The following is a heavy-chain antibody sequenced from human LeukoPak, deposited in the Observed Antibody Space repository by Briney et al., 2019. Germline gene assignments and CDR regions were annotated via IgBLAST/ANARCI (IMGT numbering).Heavy chain of an antibody. J-gene: IGHJ4*02. CDR3: AGAPGYGYGYAFDY. D-gene: IGHD5-18*01. Sequence: SETLSLTCTVSGGSISSYYWSWIRQPPGKGLEWIGYIYYSGSTYYNPSLKSRVTISVDTSKNQFSLKLSSVTAADTAVYYCAGAPGYGYGYAFDYWGQGTLVTVSS. CDR2: IYYSGST. CDR1: GGSISSYY. V-gene: IGHV4-59*04.